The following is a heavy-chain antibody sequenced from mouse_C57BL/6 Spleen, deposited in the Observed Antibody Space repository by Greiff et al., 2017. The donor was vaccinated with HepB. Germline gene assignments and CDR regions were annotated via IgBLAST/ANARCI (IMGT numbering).Heavy chain of an antibody. V-gene: IGHV1-85*01. CDR2: IYPRDGST. J-gene: IGHJ1*03. CDR1: GYTFTSYD. CDR3: AYPTGYFDV. Sequence: QVHVKQSGPELVKPGASVKLSCKASGYTFTSYDINWVKQRPGQGLEWIGWIYPRDGSTKYNEKFKGKATLTVDTSSSTAYMELHSLTSEDSAVYFCAYPTGYFDVWGTGTTVTVSS.